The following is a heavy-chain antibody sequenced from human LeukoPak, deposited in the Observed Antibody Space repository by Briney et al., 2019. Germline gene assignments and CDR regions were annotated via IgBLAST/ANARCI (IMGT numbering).Heavy chain of an antibody. D-gene: IGHD2-2*01. J-gene: IGHJ6*03. CDR2: IYYSGST. CDR3: AREGKYCSSTSCHDYYSYYMDV. Sequence: SQTLSLTCTVSGGSISSGGYYWSWIRQHPGKGLEWIGYIYYSGSTYYNPSLKSRVTISVDTSKNQFSLKLSSVTAADTAVYYCAREGKYCSSTSCHDYYSYYMDVWGKGTTVTVSS. CDR1: GGSISSGGYY. V-gene: IGHV4-31*03.